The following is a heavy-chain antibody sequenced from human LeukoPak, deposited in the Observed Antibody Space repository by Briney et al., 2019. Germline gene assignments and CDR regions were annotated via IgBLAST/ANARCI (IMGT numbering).Heavy chain of an antibody. D-gene: IGHD3-10*01. J-gene: IGHJ4*02. CDR1: GGSISSSSYY. V-gene: IGHV4-39*07. Sequence: PSETLSLTCTVSGGSISSSSYYWGWIRQPPGKGLEWIGRIYTSGSTNYNPSLKSRVTISVDTSKNQFSLKLSSLTAADTAVYYCARGLLGAFDYWGQGTLVTVSS. CDR3: ARGLLGAFDY. CDR2: IYTSGST.